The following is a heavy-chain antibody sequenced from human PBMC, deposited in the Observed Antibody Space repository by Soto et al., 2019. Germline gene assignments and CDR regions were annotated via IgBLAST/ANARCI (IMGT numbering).Heavy chain of an antibody. D-gene: IGHD2-21*02. CDR2: MNPNSGNT. Sequence: ASVKVSCKDSGYTFTSYDINWVRQATGQGLEWMGWMNPNSGNTGYAQKFQGRVTMTRNTSISTAYMELSSLRSEDTAVYYCARVRRGDSYYYYYYYYMDVWGKGTTVTVSS. CDR3: ARVRRGDSYYYYYYYYMDV. J-gene: IGHJ6*03. V-gene: IGHV1-8*01. CDR1: GYTFTSYD.